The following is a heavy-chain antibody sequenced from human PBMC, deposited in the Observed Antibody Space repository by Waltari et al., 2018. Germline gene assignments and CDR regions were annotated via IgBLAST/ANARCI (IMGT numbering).Heavy chain of an antibody. Sequence: VQLVESGGGLVKPGGSLRLSCAASGFTFSSYSMNWVRQAPGKGLEWVSSISSSSSYIYYADSVKGRFTISRDNAKNSLYLQMNSLRAEDTAVYYCAKPEWFGELSGAFDIWGQGTMVTVSS. CDR1: GFTFSSYS. V-gene: IGHV3-21*04. D-gene: IGHD3-10*01. CDR3: AKPEWFGELSGAFDI. J-gene: IGHJ3*02. CDR2: ISSSSSYI.